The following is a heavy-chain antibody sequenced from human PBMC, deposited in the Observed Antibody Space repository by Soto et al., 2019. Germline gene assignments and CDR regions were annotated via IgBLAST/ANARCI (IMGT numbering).Heavy chain of an antibody. J-gene: IGHJ5*02. CDR2: ISLYSDGT. CDR3: ARVVPGAEAWFGP. D-gene: IGHD2-2*01. Sequence: QVQLVQSGGEVKRPGASVKVSCKTSGYTFSNYGITWVRQAPGQPLEWLGWISLYSDGTKYAQKFQGRGSMTTDTSTTTAYMELRSLRSDDAAVYYCARVVPGAEAWFGPWGQGTLVTVSS. CDR1: GYTFSNYG. V-gene: IGHV1-18*01.